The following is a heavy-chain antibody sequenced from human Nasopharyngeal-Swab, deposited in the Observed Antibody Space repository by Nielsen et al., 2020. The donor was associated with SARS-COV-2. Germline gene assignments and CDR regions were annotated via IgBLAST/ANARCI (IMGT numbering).Heavy chain of an antibody. V-gene: IGHV1-46*01. CDR2: IHPSGGRT. CDR3: ARDLSDVTVAVSGTVGFDC. D-gene: IGHD6-19*01. CDR1: GYTFSNYY. J-gene: IGHJ4*02. Sequence: ASVKVSCKTSGYTFSNYYMHWVRQAPGQGLEWMGIIHPSGGRTIYSQKFQGRVSMTRDMSTSTVYMELSSLTSEDTAMYYCARDLSDVTVAVSGTVGFDCWGQGTLVTVSS.